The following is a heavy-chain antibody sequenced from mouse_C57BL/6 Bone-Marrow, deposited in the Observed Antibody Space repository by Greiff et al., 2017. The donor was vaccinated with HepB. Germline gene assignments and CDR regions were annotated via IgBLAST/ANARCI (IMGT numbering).Heavy chain of an antibody. Sequence: QVHVKQSGAELVKPGASVKLSCKASGYTFTSYWMHWVKQRPGRGLEWIGRIDPNSGGTKYNEKFKSKATLTVDKPSSTAYMQLSSLTSEDSAVYYCARRGFYDGYYPWYFDVWGTGTTVTVSS. D-gene: IGHD2-3*01. J-gene: IGHJ1*03. CDR1: GYTFTSYW. V-gene: IGHV1-72*01. CDR3: ARRGFYDGYYPWYFDV. CDR2: IDPNSGGT.